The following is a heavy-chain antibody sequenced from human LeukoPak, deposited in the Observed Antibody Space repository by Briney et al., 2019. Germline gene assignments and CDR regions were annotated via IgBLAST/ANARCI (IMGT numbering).Heavy chain of an antibody. Sequence: QPGGSLRLSCAASGLTFDDYAMHWVRQAPGKGLEWVSLISWDGGSTYYADSVKGRFTISRDDSKNTLYLHMNSLRAEDTAVYYCAKDRRDAFLGDAFDIWGQGTMVTVSS. D-gene: IGHD5-24*01. V-gene: IGHV3-43D*03. J-gene: IGHJ3*02. CDR2: ISWDGGST. CDR1: GLTFDDYA. CDR3: AKDRRDAFLGDAFDI.